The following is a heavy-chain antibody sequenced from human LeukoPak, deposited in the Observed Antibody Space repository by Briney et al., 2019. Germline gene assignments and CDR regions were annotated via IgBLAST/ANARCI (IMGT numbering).Heavy chain of an antibody. CDR2: TYYRSKWYN. Sequence: SQTLSLTCAISGDSVSSNSVTWNWIRQSPSRGLEWLGRTYYRSKWYNDYAVSVKSRITINPDTSKNQFSLQLNSVTPEDTAVYYCAKSHHSYYLDYWGQGALVTVSS. D-gene: IGHD6-6*01. CDR1: GDSVSSNSVT. J-gene: IGHJ4*02. CDR3: AKSHHSYYLDY. V-gene: IGHV6-1*01.